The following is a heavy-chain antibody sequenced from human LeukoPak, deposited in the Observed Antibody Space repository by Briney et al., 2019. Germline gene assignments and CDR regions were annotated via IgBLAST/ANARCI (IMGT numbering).Heavy chain of an antibody. CDR2: ISPNSGGT. J-gene: IGHJ4*02. Sequence: GASVKVSCKASGYTFTGYYMHWVRQAPGQGLEWMGWISPNSGGTNYAQKFQGRVTMTRDTSISTAYMELSSLRSEDTAVYYCARDSNIANYYDSSGYCDYWGQGTLVTVSS. CDR1: GYTFTGYY. D-gene: IGHD3-22*01. V-gene: IGHV1-2*02. CDR3: ARDSNIANYYDSSGYCDY.